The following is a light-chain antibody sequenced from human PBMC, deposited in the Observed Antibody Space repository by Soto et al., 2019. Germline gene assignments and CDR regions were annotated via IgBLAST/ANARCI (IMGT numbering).Light chain of an antibody. CDR3: SSYTRGSLV. CDR1: SSDVGGYNY. Sequence: QSVLTQPASVSGSPGQSITISCTGTSSDVGGYNYFSWYQQHPGKAPKLMIYDVSNRPSGISNRFYGSKSGNTASLTISGLQAEDEGDYYCSSYTRGSLVFGGGTKVTVL. CDR2: DVS. J-gene: IGLJ3*02. V-gene: IGLV2-14*03.